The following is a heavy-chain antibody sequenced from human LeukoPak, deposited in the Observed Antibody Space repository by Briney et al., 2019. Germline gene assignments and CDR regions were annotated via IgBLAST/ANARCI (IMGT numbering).Heavy chain of an antibody. CDR1: GYTFTSYG. D-gene: IGHD5-12*01. Sequence: ASVKVSCKASGYTFTSYGISWVRQAPGQGLEWMGWISAYNGNTNYAQKLQGRVTMTTDTSTSTAYMELRSLRSDDTAVYYCARDPRLQIVATSHYYYGMDVWGQGTTVTVSS. CDR3: ARDPRLQIVATSHYYYGMDV. J-gene: IGHJ6*02. V-gene: IGHV1-18*01. CDR2: ISAYNGNT.